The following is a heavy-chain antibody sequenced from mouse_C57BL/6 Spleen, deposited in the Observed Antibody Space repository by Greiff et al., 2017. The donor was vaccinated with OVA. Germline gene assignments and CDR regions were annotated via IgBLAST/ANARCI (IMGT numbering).Heavy chain of an antibody. CDR2: IYPGDGDT. CDR1: GYAFSSYW. Sequence: QVQLQQSGAELVKPGASVKISCKASGYAFSSYWMNWVKQRPGKGLEWIGQIYPGDGDTNYNGKFKGKATLTADKSSSTAYMQPSSLTSEDSAVDFCARNGDYYDSYFDYWGKGTTLTVSS. CDR3: ARNGDYYDSYFDY. D-gene: IGHD2-4*01. J-gene: IGHJ2*01. V-gene: IGHV1-80*01.